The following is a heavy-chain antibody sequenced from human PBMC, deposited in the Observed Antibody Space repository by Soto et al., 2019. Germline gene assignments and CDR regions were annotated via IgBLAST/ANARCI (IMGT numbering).Heavy chain of an antibody. Sequence: GGSLRLSCAASGFTFSNYGMHWVRQAPGKGLEWVAIIWHDGNNKYYADSVRGRFIISRDNSKNRLYLQMNSLRAEDTAVYYCASDLVGASDSYGLDVRGQGTPVTVSS. CDR2: IWHDGNNK. J-gene: IGHJ6*02. V-gene: IGHV3-33*01. D-gene: IGHD1-26*01. CDR1: GFTFSNYG. CDR3: ASDLVGASDSYGLDV.